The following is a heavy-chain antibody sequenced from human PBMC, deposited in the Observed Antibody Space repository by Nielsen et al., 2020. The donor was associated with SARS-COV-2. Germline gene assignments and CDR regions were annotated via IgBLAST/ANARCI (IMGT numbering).Heavy chain of an antibody. CDR2: IKQDGSEK. V-gene: IGHV3-7*01. D-gene: IGHD3-9*01. Sequence: GSLRLSCAASGFTFSSYWMSWVRQAPGKGLEWVANIKQDGSEKYYVDSVKGRFTISRDNAKNSLYLQMNSLRAEDTAVYYCARVQNDILTGYPDPYFDYWGQGTLVTVSS. CDR3: ARVQNDILTGYPDPYFDY. J-gene: IGHJ4*02. CDR1: GFTFSSYW.